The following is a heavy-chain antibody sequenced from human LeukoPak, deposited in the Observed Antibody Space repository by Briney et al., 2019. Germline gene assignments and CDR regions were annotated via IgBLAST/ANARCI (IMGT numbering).Heavy chain of an antibody. D-gene: IGHD3-10*01. J-gene: IGHJ4*02. Sequence: ASVKVSCKASGYTFTSYYMHWVRQAPGQGLEWMGIINPNGGSTSYAQKFQGRVTMTRDTSTSTVYMELSSLRSEDTAVYYCARELITMVRGVSVPNYWGQGTLVTVSS. CDR3: ARELITMVRGVSVPNY. V-gene: IGHV1-46*01. CDR1: GYTFTSYY. CDR2: INPNGGST.